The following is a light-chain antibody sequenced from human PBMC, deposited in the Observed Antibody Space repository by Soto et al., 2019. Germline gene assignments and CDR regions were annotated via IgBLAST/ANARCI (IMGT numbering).Light chain of an antibody. V-gene: IGLV2-14*01. J-gene: IGLJ7*01. CDR3: SSYTSSTTLV. CDR2: EVT. Sequence: QLVLTQPTSVSGSPGQSITISCTGTSSDVGSYNYVSWYQQHPGKSPKLMIFEVTNRPSGVSNRFSGSKSGNTASLTISGLQTEDEAHYYCSSYTSSTTLVFGGGTQLTVL. CDR1: SSDVGSYNY.